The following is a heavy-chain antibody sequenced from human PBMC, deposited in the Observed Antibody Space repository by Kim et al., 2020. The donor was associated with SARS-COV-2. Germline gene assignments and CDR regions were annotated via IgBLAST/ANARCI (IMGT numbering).Heavy chain of an antibody. J-gene: IGHJ6*01. CDR3: AKDFLEGGDYYYGMDV. D-gene: IGHD3-10*01. V-gene: IGHV3-9*01. CDR2: ISWNSGSI. CDR1: GFTFDDYA. Sequence: GASLRLSCAASGFTFDDYAMHWVRQAPGKGLEWVSGISWNSGSIGYADSVKGRFTISRDNAKNSLYLQMNSLRAEDTALYYCAKDFLEGGDYYYGMDVWG.